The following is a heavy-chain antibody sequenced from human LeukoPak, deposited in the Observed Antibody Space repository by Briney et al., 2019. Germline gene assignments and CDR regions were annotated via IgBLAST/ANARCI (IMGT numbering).Heavy chain of an antibody. J-gene: IGHJ4*02. D-gene: IGHD1-26*01. CDR2: IYYTGST. V-gene: IGHV4-59*01. Sequence: SETLSLTCTVSGGSISSYYWSWIRQPPGKGLEWIGYIYYTGSTNYNPSLRSRVTISVDTSKNQFSLKLSSVTAADTAVYYCARGNSGSYYGFDYWGQGTLVTVSS. CDR3: ARGNSGSYYGFDY. CDR1: GGSISSYY.